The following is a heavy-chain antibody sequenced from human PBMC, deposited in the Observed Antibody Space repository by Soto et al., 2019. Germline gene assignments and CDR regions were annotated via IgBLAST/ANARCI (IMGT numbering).Heavy chain of an antibody. D-gene: IGHD2-2*01. Sequence: QVQLMQSGAEVTKPGSSVKVSCKASGGTFSTSAISWVRQAPGEGLEWVGGIMPIFATPDYAQKFQGGATISADESTATAYLELTSLTTDDTAVYYCARDKDRQQVGGNYYSILDVWGQGTAITVSS. CDR2: IMPIFATP. J-gene: IGHJ6*02. CDR1: GGTFSTSA. CDR3: ARDKDRQQVGGNYYSILDV. V-gene: IGHV1-69*12.